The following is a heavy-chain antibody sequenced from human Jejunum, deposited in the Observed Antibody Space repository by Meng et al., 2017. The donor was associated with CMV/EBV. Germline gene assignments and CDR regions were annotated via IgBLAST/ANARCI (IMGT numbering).Heavy chain of an antibody. CDR3: VRDILRVGITYYFDY. J-gene: IGHJ4*02. Sequence: GFPFSNNYMSWIRLAQGKGLEWISYISGDGSDLFYGDSVRGRFTISRDNAKNSLYLQINSLRVEDTAVYYCVRDILRVGITYYFDYWGQGTLVTVSS. CDR1: GFPFSNNY. V-gene: IGHV3-11*04. CDR2: ISGDGSDL. D-gene: IGHD1-26*01.